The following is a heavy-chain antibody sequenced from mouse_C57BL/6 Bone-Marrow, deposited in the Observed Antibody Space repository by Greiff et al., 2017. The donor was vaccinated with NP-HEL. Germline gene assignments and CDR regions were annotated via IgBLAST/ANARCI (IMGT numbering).Heavy chain of an antibody. D-gene: IGHD1-1*01. CDR2: IDPEDGET. Sequence: EVLLVESGAELVKPGASVKLSCTASGFNITDYYMHWVKQRTEQGLEWIGRIDPEDGETNYAPKFQGKATIAADTSSNTAYLQLSSLTSEDTAVYYCARNYGSSYALDYWGQGTTLTVSS. V-gene: IGHV14-2*01. CDR3: ARNYGSSYALDY. J-gene: IGHJ2*01. CDR1: GFNITDYY.